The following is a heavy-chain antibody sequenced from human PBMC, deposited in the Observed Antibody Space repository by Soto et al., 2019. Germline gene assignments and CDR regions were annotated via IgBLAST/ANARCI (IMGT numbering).Heavy chain of an antibody. J-gene: IGHJ4*02. V-gene: IGHV2-5*02. CDR3: AHRRSVAAIFDY. D-gene: IGHD6-19*01. Sequence: QITLKESGPTLVKPTQTLTLTCTFSGFSLSTSGVGVGWIRQPPGKALEWLALIYWDDDKRYSPSLKSRLTIXKXHSKNQVVLTMTNMDPVDTATYYCAHRRSVAAIFDYWGQGTLVTVSS. CDR1: GFSLSTSGVG. CDR2: IYWDDDK.